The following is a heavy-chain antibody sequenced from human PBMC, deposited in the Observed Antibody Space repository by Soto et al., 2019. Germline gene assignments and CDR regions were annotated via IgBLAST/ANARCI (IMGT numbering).Heavy chain of an antibody. Sequence: SETLSLTCTVSGGSISSYYWSWIRQPPGKGLEWIGYIYYSGSTNYNPSLKSRVTISVDTSKNQFSLKLSSVTAADTAVYYCARVGGRGWLPFDPWGQGTLVTVSS. V-gene: IGHV4-59*01. J-gene: IGHJ5*02. CDR1: GGSISSYY. CDR2: IYYSGST. D-gene: IGHD3-16*01. CDR3: ARVGGRGWLPFDP.